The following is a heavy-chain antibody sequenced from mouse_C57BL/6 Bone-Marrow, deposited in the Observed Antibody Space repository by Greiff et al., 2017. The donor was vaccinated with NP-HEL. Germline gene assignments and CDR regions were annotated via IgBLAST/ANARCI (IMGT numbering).Heavy chain of an antibody. V-gene: IGHV5-12*01. CDR3: ARHKYYAMDY. J-gene: IGHJ4*01. Sequence: EVKLVESGGGLVQPGGSLKLSCAASGFTFSDYYMYWVRQTPEKRLEWVAYISNGGGSTYYPDTVKGRFTSSRDNAKNTLYLQMSRLKSEDTAMYYCARHKYYAMDYWGQGTSVTVSS. CDR2: ISNGGGST. CDR1: GFTFSDYY.